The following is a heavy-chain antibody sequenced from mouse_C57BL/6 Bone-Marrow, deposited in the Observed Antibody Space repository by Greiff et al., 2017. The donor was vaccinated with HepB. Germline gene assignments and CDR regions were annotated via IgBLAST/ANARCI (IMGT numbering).Heavy chain of an antibody. CDR2: IYPRSGNT. CDR3: LTTVVATYYAMDY. CDR1: GYTFTSYG. Sequence: VQLVESGAELARPGASVKLSCKASGYTFTSYGISWVKQRTGQGLEWIGEIYPRSGNTYYNEKFKGKATLTADKSSSTAYMELRSLTSEDSAVYFCLTTVVATYYAMDYWGQGTSVTVSS. D-gene: IGHD1-1*01. J-gene: IGHJ4*01. V-gene: IGHV1-81*01.